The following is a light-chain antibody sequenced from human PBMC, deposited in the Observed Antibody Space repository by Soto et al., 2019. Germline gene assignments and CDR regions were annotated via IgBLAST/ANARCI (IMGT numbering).Light chain of an antibody. Sequence: DIQMTQWPSTLSASVGERVTITCRASQSINSWLAWLQQKPGKAPKLLIYKASILESGVPSRFSGSGSGTEFNLTVSSLQPDDFATYNCQQYKSYPWTFGQGTKVEIK. CDR1: QSINSW. J-gene: IGKJ1*01. CDR2: KAS. V-gene: IGKV1-5*03. CDR3: QQYKSYPWT.